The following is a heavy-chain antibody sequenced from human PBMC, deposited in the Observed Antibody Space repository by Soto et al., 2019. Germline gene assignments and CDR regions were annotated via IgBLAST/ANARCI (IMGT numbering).Heavy chain of an antibody. CDR2: IIPISGTA. CDR1: GGTFSSYA. CDR3: ERSQGSSTSLAIYYYYYYGMDV. D-gene: IGHD2-2*01. Sequence: QVQLVQSGAEVKKPGSSVKVSCKASGGTFSSYAISWVRQAPGQGLEWMGGIIPISGTANYAQKFQGRVTNTAEESTSTAYMELSSLRSEDTAVYSCERSQGSSTSLAIYYYYYYGMDVWGQGPTVTVSS. J-gene: IGHJ6*02. V-gene: IGHV1-69*01.